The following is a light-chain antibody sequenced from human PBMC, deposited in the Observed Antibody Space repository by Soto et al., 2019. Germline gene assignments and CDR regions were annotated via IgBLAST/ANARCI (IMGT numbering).Light chain of an antibody. V-gene: IGKV3-20*01. CDR2: GAS. Sequence: ESVLTQSPGTLSLSPGERATLSCRASQSVSTNQLAWYQQKPGQAPRLLIYGASSRATGIADRFSGSGSGTDFTLTISRLEPEDFAVYYCQYYYESSPFGRGTKVDIK. CDR1: QSVSTNQ. J-gene: IGKJ4*01. CDR3: QYYYESSP.